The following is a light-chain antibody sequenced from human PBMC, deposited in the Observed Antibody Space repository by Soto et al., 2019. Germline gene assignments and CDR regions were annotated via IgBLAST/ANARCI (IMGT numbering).Light chain of an antibody. CDR3: GTWDSSLSAGV. J-gene: IGLJ2*01. CDR2: DNN. CDR1: TSNIGNNY. Sequence: QSVLTQPPSVSAAPGQKVTISCSGSTSNIGNNYVSWYQQLPGRAPKVVIYDNNKRPSGIPDRFSGSKSGTSATLGITGLQTGDEANYYCGTWDSSLSAGVFGGGTKVTVL. V-gene: IGLV1-51*01.